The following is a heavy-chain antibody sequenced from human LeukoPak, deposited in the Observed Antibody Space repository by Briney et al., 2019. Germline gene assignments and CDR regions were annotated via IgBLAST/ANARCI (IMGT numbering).Heavy chain of an antibody. Sequence: SETLSLTCTVSGGSISSSSYYWGWIRQPPGKGLEWIGYIYYSGSTYYNPSLKSRVTISVDTSKNQFSLKLSSVTAADTAVYYCARLYSYGHEIDYWGQGTLVTVSS. CDR2: IYYSGST. J-gene: IGHJ4*02. CDR1: GGSISSSSYY. V-gene: IGHV4-39*07. CDR3: ARLYSYGHEIDY. D-gene: IGHD5-18*01.